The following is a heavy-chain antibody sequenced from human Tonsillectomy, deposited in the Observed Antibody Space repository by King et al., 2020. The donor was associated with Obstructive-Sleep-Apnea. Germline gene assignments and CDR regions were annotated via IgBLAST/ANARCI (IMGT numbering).Heavy chain of an antibody. J-gene: IGHJ2*01. Sequence: QLQESGPGLVKSSETLSLTCSVSGGSISSYFWSWIRQPAGKGLEWIGHTHTSGTTNYNPSLKSRVTMSVDTSKNQFSLKLRSVTAADTAVYYCARQLWFGELSTTHRYFDLWGRGTLVTVSS. V-gene: IGHV4-4*07. CDR1: GGSISSYF. CDR2: THTSGTT. CDR3: ARQLWFGELSTTHRYFDL. D-gene: IGHD3-10*01.